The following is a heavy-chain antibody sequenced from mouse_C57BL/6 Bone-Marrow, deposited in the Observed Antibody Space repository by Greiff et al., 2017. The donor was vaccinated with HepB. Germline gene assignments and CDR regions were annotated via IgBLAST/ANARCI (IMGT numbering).Heavy chain of an antibody. D-gene: IGHD1-2*01. CDR2: IDPSDSYT. V-gene: IGHV1-50*01. J-gene: IGHJ4*01. CDR3: ARLGLRPNAMDY. CDR1: GYTFTSYW. Sequence: QVQLQQPGAELVKPGASVKLSCKASGYTFTSYWMQWVKQRPGQGLEWIGEIDPSDSYTNYNQKFKGKATLTVDTSSSTAYMQLSSLTSEDFAVYYCARLGLRPNAMDYWGQGTSVTVSS.